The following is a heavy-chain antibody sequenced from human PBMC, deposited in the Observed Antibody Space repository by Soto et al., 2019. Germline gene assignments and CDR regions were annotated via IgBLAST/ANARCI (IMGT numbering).Heavy chain of an antibody. CDR2: INHSGST. Sequence: PXESLSLTCAVSGGSLSGYYWTWIRQPPGKGLEWIGEINHSGSTNYNPSLKSRVTISIETSKNQFSLNLSSVTAADTAVYYCARKKEVTRFLEWLLAGLDVWGHGTTVTVSS. J-gene: IGHJ6*02. CDR1: GGSLSGYY. V-gene: IGHV4-34*01. CDR3: ARKKEVTRFLEWLLAGLDV. D-gene: IGHD3-3*01.